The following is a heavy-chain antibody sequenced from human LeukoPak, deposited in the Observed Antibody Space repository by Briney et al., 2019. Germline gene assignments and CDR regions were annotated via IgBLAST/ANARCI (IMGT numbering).Heavy chain of an antibody. J-gene: IGHJ3*02. Sequence: SETLSLTCTVSGGSISSYYWSWIRQPPGKGLEWIGYIYYSGSTNYNTSLKSRVTISVDTSKNQFSLKLSSVTAADTAVYYCARGLPNDDAFDIWGQGTMVTVSS. CDR3: ARGLPNDDAFDI. D-gene: IGHD2-2*01. V-gene: IGHV4-59*01. CDR1: GGSISSYY. CDR2: IYYSGST.